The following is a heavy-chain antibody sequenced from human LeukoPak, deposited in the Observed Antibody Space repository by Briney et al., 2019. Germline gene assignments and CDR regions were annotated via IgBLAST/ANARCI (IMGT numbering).Heavy chain of an antibody. Sequence: GRSLRLSCAASGFTVNSYYMSWVRQAPGKGLEWVSLIYGDGSTSYADSVKGRFTISRDNSKKTLSLQMNSLRAEDTAMYYCARGGSGYYWAFDCWGQGTLVTVSS. CDR1: GFTVNSYY. D-gene: IGHD3-22*01. V-gene: IGHV3-53*01. J-gene: IGHJ4*02. CDR3: ARGGSGYYWAFDC. CDR2: IYGDGST.